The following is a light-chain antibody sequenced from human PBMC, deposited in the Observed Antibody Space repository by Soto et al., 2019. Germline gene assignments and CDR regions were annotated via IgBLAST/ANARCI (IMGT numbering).Light chain of an antibody. J-gene: IGKJ5*01. CDR2: AAS. CDR3: QQSYITPLT. V-gene: IGKV1-39*01. Sequence: DIQMTQSPSSLSASVGDRVTITFRASQSISSYLNWYQQKPGKAPKLLIYAASSLQSGVPSRFSGSGSGTGFTLTITSLQPEDSATYHCQQSYITPLTLGQGTRLEIK. CDR1: QSISSY.